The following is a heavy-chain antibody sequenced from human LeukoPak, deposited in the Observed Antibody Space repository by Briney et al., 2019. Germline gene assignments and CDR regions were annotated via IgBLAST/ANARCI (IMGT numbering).Heavy chain of an antibody. V-gene: IGHV1-2*02. CDR1: GYTFTGYY. J-gene: IGHJ4*02. CDR2: INPNSGGT. CDR3: ARAGPYGSRSYCDY. D-gene: IGHD3-10*01. Sequence: ASVKVSCKASGYTFTGYYMHWVRQAPGQGLEWMEWINPNSGGTNYAQKFQGRVTMTRDTSISTAYMELSRLRSDDTAVYYCARAGPYGSRSYCDYWGQGTLVTVSS.